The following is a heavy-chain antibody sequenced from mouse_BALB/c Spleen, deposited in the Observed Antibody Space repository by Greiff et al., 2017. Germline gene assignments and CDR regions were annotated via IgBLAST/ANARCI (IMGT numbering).Heavy chain of an antibody. CDR2: IYPGNGDT. V-gene: IGHV1-12*01. Sequence: LQQPGAELVKPGASVKMSCKASGYTFTSYNMHWVKQTPGQGLEWIGAIYPGNGDTSYNQKFKGKATLTADKSSSTAYMQLSSLTSEDSAVYYCAKVDDYDGDYYAMDYWGQGTSVTVSS. D-gene: IGHD2-4*01. CDR3: AKVDDYDGDYYAMDY. J-gene: IGHJ4*01. CDR1: GYTFTSYN.